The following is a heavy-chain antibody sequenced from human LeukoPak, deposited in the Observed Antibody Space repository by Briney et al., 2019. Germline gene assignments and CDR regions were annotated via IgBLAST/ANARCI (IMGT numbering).Heavy chain of an antibody. V-gene: IGHV3-30*02. D-gene: IGHD3-10*01. CDR2: IHYDGSNK. CDR1: GFTFSSYG. J-gene: IGHJ4*02. CDR3: AKDPIRGVRPYYFSS. Sequence: GGSLRLSSAASGFTFSSYGMQWVRQAPGKGLEWVAFIHYDGSNKYYANSVEGRFTISRDNSKNTLYLHMNSLRAEDTAVYYCAKDPIRGVRPYYFSSWGQGTLVTVSS.